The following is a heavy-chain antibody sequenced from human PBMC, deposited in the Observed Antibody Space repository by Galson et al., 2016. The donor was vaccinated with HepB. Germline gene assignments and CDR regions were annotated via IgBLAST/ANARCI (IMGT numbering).Heavy chain of an antibody. CDR3: AREGKGGFDI. CDR2: IKQDGTQK. J-gene: IGHJ3*02. CDR1: GFTFSNYW. V-gene: IGHV3-7*01. Sequence: SLRLSCAASGFTFSNYWMSWVRQAPGEGLEWLVNIKQDGTQKDYVDSVKGRFTISRENAKNSLYLQMNSLRVEDTAVYYCAREGKGGFDIWGQGTMVTVSS. D-gene: IGHD2-15*01.